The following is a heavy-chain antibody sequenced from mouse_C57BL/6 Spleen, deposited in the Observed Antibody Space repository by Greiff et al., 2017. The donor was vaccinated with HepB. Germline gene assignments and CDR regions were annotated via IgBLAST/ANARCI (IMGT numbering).Heavy chain of an antibody. Sequence: VQLQQSGAELVKPGASVKMSCKASGYTFTSYWITWVKQRPGQGLEWIGDIYPGSGSTNYNEKFKSKATLTVDTSSSTAYMQLSSLTSEDSAVYYCARSHYYGSRSWYFDVWGTGTTVTVSS. CDR3: ARSHYYGSRSWYFDV. CDR2: IYPGSGST. J-gene: IGHJ1*03. V-gene: IGHV1-55*01. D-gene: IGHD1-1*01. CDR1: GYTFTSYW.